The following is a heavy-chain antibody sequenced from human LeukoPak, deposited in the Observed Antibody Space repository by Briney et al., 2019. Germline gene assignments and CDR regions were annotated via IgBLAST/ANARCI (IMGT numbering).Heavy chain of an antibody. V-gene: IGHV4-39*01. CDR1: GGSISSSNYY. Sequence: SETLSPTCTVSGGSISSSNYYWGWIRQPPGKGLEWIGSIYYSGSTYYNPSLKSRVTISVDTSKNQFSLKLSSVTAADTAVYYCARLDGYCSGGSCYSVSFVDPWGQGTVVTVSS. D-gene: IGHD2-15*01. J-gene: IGHJ5*02. CDR2: IYYSGST. CDR3: ARLDGYCSGGSCYSVSFVDP.